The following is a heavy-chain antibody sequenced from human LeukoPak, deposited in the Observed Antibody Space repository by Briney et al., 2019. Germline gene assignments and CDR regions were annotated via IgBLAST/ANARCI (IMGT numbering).Heavy chain of an antibody. J-gene: IGHJ4*02. D-gene: IGHD5-24*01. CDR2: FSGSGGDT. CDR1: GFTFSSYT. Sequence: PGGSLRFSGAASGFTFSSYTMSWVRKAPGKGLKWVSAFSGSGGDTYYADSVKGRFTISRDNSKNTLYLQRNSLRAEDTAVYCCAKSGSNLFDYWGKGTLVTVSS. V-gene: IGHV3-23*01. CDR3: AKSGSNLFDY.